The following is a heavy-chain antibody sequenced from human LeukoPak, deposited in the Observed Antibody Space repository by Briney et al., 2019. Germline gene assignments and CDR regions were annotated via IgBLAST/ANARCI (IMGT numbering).Heavy chain of an antibody. CDR3: ASSGYCSGGSCYSYDY. Sequence: GASVKVSCKASGYTFTGYYMHWVRQAPGQGLEWMGRINPNSGGTNYAQKFQGRVTMTRDTSISTAYMELSRLRSDDTAVYYCASSGYCSGGSCYSYDYWGQGTLVTVSS. J-gene: IGHJ4*02. CDR2: INPNSGGT. CDR1: GYTFTGYY. V-gene: IGHV1-2*06. D-gene: IGHD2-15*01.